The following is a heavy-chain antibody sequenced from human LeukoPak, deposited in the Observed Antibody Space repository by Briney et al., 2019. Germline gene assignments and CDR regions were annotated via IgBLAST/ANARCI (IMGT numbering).Heavy chain of an antibody. CDR3: ARVGYYYGSGSYYPTGGDAFDI. V-gene: IGHV1-8*01. CDR1: GYTFTSYD. Sequence: ASVKVSCKASGYTFTSYDINWVRQATGQGLEWMGWMNPNSGNTGYAQKFQGRVTMTRNSSINTAYMELSSLRSEDTAVYCCARVGYYYGSGSYYPTGGDAFDIWGQGTMVTVSS. J-gene: IGHJ3*02. CDR2: MNPNSGNT. D-gene: IGHD3-10*01.